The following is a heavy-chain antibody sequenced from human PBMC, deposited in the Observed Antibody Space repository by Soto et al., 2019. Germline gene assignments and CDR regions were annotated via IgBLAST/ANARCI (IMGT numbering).Heavy chain of an antibody. CDR1: GGSISSGGYY. CDR3: GRCIVVVLQRPYYFDY. CDR2: IYYSGST. Sequence: SETLSLTCTVSGGSISSGGYYWSWIRQHPGKGLEWIGYIYYSGSTYYNPSLKSLVTISVDTSKNQFSLKLSSVTAADTAVYYCGRCIVVVLQRPYYFDYWGQGTLVTVSS. D-gene: IGHD3-22*01. J-gene: IGHJ4*02. V-gene: IGHV4-31*01.